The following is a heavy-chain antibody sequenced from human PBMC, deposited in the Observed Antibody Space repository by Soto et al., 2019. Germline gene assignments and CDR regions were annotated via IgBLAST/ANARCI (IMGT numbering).Heavy chain of an antibody. J-gene: IGHJ6*02. D-gene: IGHD4-17*01. Sequence: GGSLRLFCAASGFTFSSYWMHWVRQAPGKGLVWVSRINSDGSSTSYADSVKGRFTISRDNAKNTLYLQMNSLRAEDTAVYYCAKLNGDYVPYYYYYGMDVWGQGTTVTVSS. CDR3: AKLNGDYVPYYYYYGMDV. CDR2: INSDGSST. V-gene: IGHV3-74*01. CDR1: GFTFSSYW.